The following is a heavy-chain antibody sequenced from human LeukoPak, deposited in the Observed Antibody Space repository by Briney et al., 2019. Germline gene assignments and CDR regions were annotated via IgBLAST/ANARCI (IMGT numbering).Heavy chain of an antibody. CDR1: GGSFSGYY. D-gene: IGHD5-18*01. J-gene: IGHJ4*02. CDR2: INHSGST. Sequence: SQTLSLTCAVYGGSFSGYYWSWIRQPPGKGLEWIGEINHSGSTNYNPSLKSRVTISVDTSKNQFSLKLSSVTAADTAVYYCARGMDTAMATGVFFDYWGQGTLVTVSS. V-gene: IGHV4-34*01. CDR3: ARGMDTAMATGVFFDY.